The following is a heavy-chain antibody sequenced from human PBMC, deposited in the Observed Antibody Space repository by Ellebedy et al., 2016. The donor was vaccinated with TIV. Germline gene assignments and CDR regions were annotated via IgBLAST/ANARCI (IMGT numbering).Heavy chain of an antibody. CDR3: ATDRPYSYGSLYYDGMDV. CDR2: FDPEDGET. V-gene: IGHV1-24*01. Sequence: AASVKVSCKVSGYTLTELSMHWVRQAPGKGLEWMGGFDPEDGETIYAQKFQGRVTMTEDTSTDTAYMELSSLRSEDTAVYYCATDRPYSYGSLYYDGMDVWGQGTTVTVSS. D-gene: IGHD5-18*01. J-gene: IGHJ6*02. CDR1: GYTLTELS.